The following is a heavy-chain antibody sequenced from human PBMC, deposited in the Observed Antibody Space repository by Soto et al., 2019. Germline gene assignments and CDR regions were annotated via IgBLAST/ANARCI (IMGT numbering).Heavy chain of an antibody. V-gene: IGHV3-23*01. CDR2: ISGSGGST. J-gene: IGHJ6*02. Sequence: GGSLRLSCAASGFTFSSYAMSWVRQAPGKGLEWVSAISGSGGSTYYADSVKGRFTISRDNSKNTLYLQMNSLRAEDTAVYYCAKGGMVRGVIITLYYYYGMDVWGQGNTVTVSS. CDR1: GFTFSSYA. D-gene: IGHD3-10*01. CDR3: AKGGMVRGVIITLYYYYGMDV.